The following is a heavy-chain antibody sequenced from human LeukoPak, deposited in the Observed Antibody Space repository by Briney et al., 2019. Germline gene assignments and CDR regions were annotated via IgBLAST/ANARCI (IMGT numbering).Heavy chain of an antibody. CDR3: AREHSGYDFPGRDYYYMDV. CDR1: GFTFSSYR. Sequence: GGSLRLSCAASGFTFSSYRMYWVRQAPGKGLEWVSGISWNSGSIGYADSVKGRFTISRDNAKNSLYLQMNSLRAEDTAVYYCAREHSGYDFPGRDYYYMDVWGKGTTVTVSS. CDR2: ISWNSGSI. J-gene: IGHJ6*03. V-gene: IGHV3-9*01. D-gene: IGHD5-12*01.